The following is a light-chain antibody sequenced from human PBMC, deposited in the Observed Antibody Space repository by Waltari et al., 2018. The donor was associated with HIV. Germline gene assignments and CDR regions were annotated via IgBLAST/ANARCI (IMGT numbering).Light chain of an antibody. Sequence: QSALTQPASVSGSPGQSITISCIGTSSDVGSYNLVSWYQQHPGKAPKLMIYEVTKRPSGVSNRFSGSKSGNTASLTSSGLQAEDESDYYCCSYAGSSTYVVFGGGTKLTVL. V-gene: IGLV2-23*02. J-gene: IGLJ2*01. CDR3: CSYAGSSTYVV. CDR2: EVT. CDR1: SSDVGSYNL.